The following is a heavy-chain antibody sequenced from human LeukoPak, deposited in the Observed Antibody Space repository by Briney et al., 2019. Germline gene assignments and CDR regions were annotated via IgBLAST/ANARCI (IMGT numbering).Heavy chain of an antibody. Sequence: PSETLSLTCAVPGYSISSGYYWGWIRQSPGKGLEWIATIFHSGSIYYNPSLKSRVTLSVDTSKNQFSLRLNSVTAADTALYYCARMGVSYYYDSSTYYPTAFDVWGQGTMVSVSS. CDR2: IFHSGSI. V-gene: IGHV4-38-2*01. CDR1: GYSISSGYY. J-gene: IGHJ3*01. CDR3: ARMGVSYYYDSSTYYPTAFDV. D-gene: IGHD3-22*01.